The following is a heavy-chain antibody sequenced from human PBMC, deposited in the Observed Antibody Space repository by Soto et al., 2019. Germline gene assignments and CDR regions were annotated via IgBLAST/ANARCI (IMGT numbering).Heavy chain of an antibody. V-gene: IGHV4-34*01. J-gene: IGHJ6*01. Sequence: SSDTLTLTCAVYGGSFSGYYWSWIGHAPGRGRECIGEINHSGSTNYNPFLKSRVTISVDTSKHHYSLKLSSVTAADTAVYYCARGGLLWFGNYYYGMDVWGQGTTVTVSS. CDR3: ARGGLLWFGNYYYGMDV. CDR1: GGSFSGYY. D-gene: IGHD3-10*01. CDR2: INHSGST.